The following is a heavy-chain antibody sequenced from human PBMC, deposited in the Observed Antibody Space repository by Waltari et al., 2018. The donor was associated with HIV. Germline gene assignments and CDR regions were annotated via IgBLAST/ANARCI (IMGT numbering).Heavy chain of an antibody. CDR2: ISWNSGNI. D-gene: IGHD3-22*01. J-gene: IGHJ4*02. CDR1: GFTFDDYA. CDR3: AKAITYYYDSSGSYFDF. Sequence: EVQLVESGGGLVQPGRSLRLSCAASGFTFDDYAMHWVRQAPGKGLGWVSGISWNSGNICYADSVKGRFTSSRDNAKNSLYLQMNSLRTEDTALYYCAKAITYYYDSSGSYFDFWGQGTLVTVSS. V-gene: IGHV3-9*01.